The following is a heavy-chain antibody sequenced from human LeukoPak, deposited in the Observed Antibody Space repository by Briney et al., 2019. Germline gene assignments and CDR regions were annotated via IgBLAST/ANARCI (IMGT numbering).Heavy chain of an antibody. V-gene: IGHV4-31*03. D-gene: IGHD4-11*01. Sequence: RTSQTLSLTCTVSGGSMSSGGYYGSWLRQHPEKGLEWSGYIYYSGSTYYTPSLKSRVTISVDTSKNQFSLKLSSVTAADTAVYYCARGTVTTRYFDYWGQGTLVTVSS. J-gene: IGHJ4*02. CDR3: ARGTVTTRYFDY. CDR1: GGSMSSGGYY. CDR2: IYYSGST.